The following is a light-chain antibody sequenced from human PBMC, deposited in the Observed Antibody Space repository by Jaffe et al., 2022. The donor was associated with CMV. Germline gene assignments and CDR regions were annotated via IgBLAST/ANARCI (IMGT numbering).Light chain of an antibody. Sequence: DIQMTQSPSSLSASVGDRVTITCRASHSIRHFLNWYQQKPGKAPTLLIYGASNLQNGVPSRFSGTGFGTEFILTITSLQPEDFATYFCQQSDSTPLTFGGGTKVEIK. CDR2: GAS. V-gene: IGKV1-39*01. CDR1: HSIRHF. CDR3: QQSDSTPLT. J-gene: IGKJ4*01.